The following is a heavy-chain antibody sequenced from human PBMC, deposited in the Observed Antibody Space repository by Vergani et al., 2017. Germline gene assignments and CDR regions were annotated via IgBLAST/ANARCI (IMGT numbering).Heavy chain of an antibody. CDR3: TRYYDFRSGYRFNYMDV. V-gene: IGHV3-15*01. CDR2: IKSKTDGGTT. CDR1: GFTFSNAW. D-gene: IGHD3-3*01. Sequence: EVQLVESGGGLVKPGGSLRLSCAASGFTFSNAWMSWVRQAPGKGLEWVGRIKSKTDGGTTDYAAPVKGRFTISRDDSKNTLYLQMNSLKTEDTAVYYCTRYYDFRSGYRFNYMDVWGKGTTVTVSS. J-gene: IGHJ6*03.